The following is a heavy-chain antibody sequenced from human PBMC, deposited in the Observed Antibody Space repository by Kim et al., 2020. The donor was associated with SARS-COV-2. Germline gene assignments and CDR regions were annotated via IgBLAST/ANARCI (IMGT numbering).Heavy chain of an antibody. V-gene: IGHV1-18*01. J-gene: IGHJ5*02. CDR3: VRDWKEQPSSAWSNP. Sequence: ASVKVSCKTYGYNFLNYALTWVRQAPGQGLEWMGWVSPYNGRTTYQQMFQDRVVMTTDTSTGTAYMEVRSMTSDDTAIYYCVRDWKEQPSSAWSNPWGPGTLVTVSS. D-gene: IGHD6-19*01. CDR1: GYNFLNYA. CDR2: VSPYNGRT.